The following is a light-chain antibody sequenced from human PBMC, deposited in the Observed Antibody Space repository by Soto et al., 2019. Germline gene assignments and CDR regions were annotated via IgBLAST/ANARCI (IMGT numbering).Light chain of an antibody. CDR2: GAS. CDR3: QQYGSSPFT. CDR1: QSVSSSY. V-gene: IGKV3-20*01. Sequence: EIVLTQSPGTLSLSPGERATLSCRASQSVSSSYLAWYQQKPGQAPRLLIYGASSRATGIPDRFSGSGSGPEFTLTISRLEPEDFALYYCQQYGSSPFTFGPGTKVDIK. J-gene: IGKJ3*01.